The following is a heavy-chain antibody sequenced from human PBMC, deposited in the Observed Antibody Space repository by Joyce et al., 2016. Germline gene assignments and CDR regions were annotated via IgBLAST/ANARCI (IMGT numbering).Heavy chain of an antibody. CDR1: GYTLTNSY. J-gene: IGHJ4*02. V-gene: IGHV1-46*01. D-gene: IGHD5-12*01. CDR3: AGDPGYRAVGYFDY. CDR2: SEPSGGST. Sequence: QVQLVQSGAAVEKPGASVKVSCKAFGYTLTNSYMNWVRQAPGQGPGRMGTSEPSGGSTTYAKKFQGRVAMTRDTSTSTVYMELRSLTSEDTDVYYCAGDPGYRAVGYFDYWGQGTLVTVSS.